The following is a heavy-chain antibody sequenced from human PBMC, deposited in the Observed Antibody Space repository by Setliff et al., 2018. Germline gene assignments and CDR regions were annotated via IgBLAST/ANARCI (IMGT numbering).Heavy chain of an antibody. V-gene: IGHV1-46*01. CDR1: GYTFTSYY. D-gene: IGHD3-22*01. CDR2: INPSGGST. J-gene: IGHJ1*01. Sequence: GASVKVSCKASGYTFTSYYMHWVRQAPGQGLEWMGIINPSGGSTSYAQKFQGRVTMTRDTSTSTVYMERSGLRSEDTAVYYCAGGGGGPDSSGYFEYFQHWGQGTLVTVSS. CDR3: AGGGGGPDSSGYFEYFQH.